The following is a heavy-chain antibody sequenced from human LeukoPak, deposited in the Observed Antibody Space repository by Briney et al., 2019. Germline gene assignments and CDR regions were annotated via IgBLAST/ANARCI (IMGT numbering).Heavy chain of an antibody. J-gene: IGHJ6*02. Sequence: GGSLRLSCAPSGFTFSRHGVHWVRQAPGKGLEWVAVISYDGSNKYYADSVKGRFTISRDNSKNTLYLQMNSLRAEDTAVYYCASGPSGSYYYYGMDVWGQGTTVTVSS. CDR2: ISYDGSNK. V-gene: IGHV3-30*03. CDR3: ASGPSGSYYYYGMDV. CDR1: GFTFSRHG. D-gene: IGHD1-26*01.